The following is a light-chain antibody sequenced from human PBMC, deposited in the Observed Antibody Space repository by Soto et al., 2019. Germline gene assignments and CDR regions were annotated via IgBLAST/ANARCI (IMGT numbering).Light chain of an antibody. J-gene: IGLJ3*02. CDR1: TSNIGRDT. V-gene: IGLV1-44*01. Sequence: QSVLPQPPSASGTPGQRVTISCSGSTSNIGRDTVNWYQQLPGTAPKLLISYNNQRPSGVPDRFSGSKSGPSASLAISGLQSEDEADYYCATWDDSLSAWVFGGGTKLTVL. CDR3: ATWDDSLSAWV. CDR2: YNN.